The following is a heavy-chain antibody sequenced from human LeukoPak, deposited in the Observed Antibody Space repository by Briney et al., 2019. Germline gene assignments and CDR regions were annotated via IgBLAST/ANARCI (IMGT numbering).Heavy chain of an antibody. J-gene: IGHJ3*02. CDR3: ARDLVTVTKGFDI. V-gene: IGHV4-59*11. CDR1: DDSFSSHY. D-gene: IGHD4-17*01. CDR2: ISYIGST. Sequence: PSETLSLTCAVSDDSFSSHYWTWIRQPPGKGLEWIGYISYIGSTNYDPSLKSRVTISIDTSKNQFSLKLTSVTAADTAVYYCARDLVTVTKGFDIWGQGTMVSVSS.